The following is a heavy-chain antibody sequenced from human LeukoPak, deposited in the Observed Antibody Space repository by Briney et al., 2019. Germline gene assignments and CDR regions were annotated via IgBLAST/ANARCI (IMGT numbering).Heavy chain of an antibody. D-gene: IGHD6-19*01. CDR3: ATQEQWSSLDY. V-gene: IGHV3-48*01. CDR1: GFTFSSYN. J-gene: IGHJ4*02. Sequence: GGSLRLFCAASGFTFSSYNMNWVRQAPGKGLEWISFISANSNTIKYADSVQGRFTISRDNAQKSLYLQMSGLRAEDTAVFYCATQEQWSSLDYWGQGTLVTVSS. CDR2: ISANSNTI.